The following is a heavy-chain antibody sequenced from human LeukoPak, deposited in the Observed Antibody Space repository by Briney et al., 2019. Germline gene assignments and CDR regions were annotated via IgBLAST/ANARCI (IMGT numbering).Heavy chain of an antibody. CDR1: GFTFSSYG. D-gene: IGHD4/OR15-4a*01. Sequence: PGGSLRLSCAASGFTFSSYGMHWVRQAPGKGLEWVAVISYDGSNKYYADSVKGRFTISRDNSKNTLYLQMNSLRAEDTAVYYCARSMTLVGYWGQGTLVTVSS. J-gene: IGHJ4*02. CDR3: ARSMTLVGY. CDR2: ISYDGSNK. V-gene: IGHV3-30*03.